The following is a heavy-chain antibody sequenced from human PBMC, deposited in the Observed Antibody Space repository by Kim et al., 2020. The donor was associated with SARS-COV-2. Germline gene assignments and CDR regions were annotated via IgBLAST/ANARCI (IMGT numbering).Heavy chain of an antibody. J-gene: IGHJ5*02. CDR3: AREVSIRXVLRXXDWXXXVHXXXP. V-gene: IGHV1-69*06. CDR1: GGTFSSYA. D-gene: IGHD3-9*01. Sequence: SVKVSCKASGGTFSSYAISWVRQAPGQGLEXXGGXXXIFGTANYAQKFQGRVTXXXDNXXSTAXXELXSLRSXXTAVLSCAREVSIRXVLRXXDWXXXVHXXXPWXXXTLXXVSS. CDR2: XXXIFGTA.